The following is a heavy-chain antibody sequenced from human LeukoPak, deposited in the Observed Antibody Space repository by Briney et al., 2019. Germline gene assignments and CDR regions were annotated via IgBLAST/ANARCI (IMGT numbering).Heavy chain of an antibody. Sequence: GSLRLSCAASGFTFSDHYMDWVRQAPGKGLEWVGRTRNKANSYTTEYAASVKGRFTISRDDSKNSLYLQMNSLKTEDTAVYYCAGITMIEVAFDIWGQGTMVTVSS. CDR3: AGITMIEVAFDI. D-gene: IGHD3-22*01. V-gene: IGHV3-72*01. J-gene: IGHJ3*02. CDR2: TRNKANSYTT. CDR1: GFTFSDHY.